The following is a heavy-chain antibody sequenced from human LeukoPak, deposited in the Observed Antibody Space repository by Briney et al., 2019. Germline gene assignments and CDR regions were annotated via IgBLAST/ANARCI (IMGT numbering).Heavy chain of an antibody. V-gene: IGHV2-5*02. CDR3: AHRGDYDSSGYAFDY. CDR1: GFSLSTRGVG. Sequence: SGPTLVNPTQTLTLTCTFSGFSLSTRGVGVGWIRQPPGKALEWLALIYWDDDKRYSPSLKSRLTITKDTSKNQVVLTMTNMDPVDTATYYCAHRGDYDSSGYAFDYWGQGTLVTVSS. J-gene: IGHJ4*02. CDR2: IYWDDDK. D-gene: IGHD3-22*01.